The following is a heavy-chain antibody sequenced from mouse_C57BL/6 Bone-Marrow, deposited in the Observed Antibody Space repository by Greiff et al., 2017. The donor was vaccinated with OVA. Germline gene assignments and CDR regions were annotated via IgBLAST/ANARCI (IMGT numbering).Heavy chain of an antibody. CDR1: GFTFSDYG. Sequence: EVKLMESGGGLVKPGGSLKLSCAASGFTFSDYGMHWVRQAPEKGLEWVAYISSGSSTIYYADTVKGRVTISRDNAKNTLFLQMTRLRSEDTAMYYCARTYDYDYWGQGTTLTVSS. V-gene: IGHV5-17*01. CDR2: ISSGSSTI. J-gene: IGHJ2*01. D-gene: IGHD2-4*01. CDR3: ARTYDYDY.